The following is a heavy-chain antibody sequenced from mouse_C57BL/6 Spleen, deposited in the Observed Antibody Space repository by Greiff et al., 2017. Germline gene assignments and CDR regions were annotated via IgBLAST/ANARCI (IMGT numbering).Heavy chain of an antibody. CDR2: IDPENGDT. V-gene: IGHV14-4*01. CDR1: GFNIKDDY. J-gene: IGHJ3*01. Sequence: EVHLVESGAELVRPGASVKLSCTASGFNIKDDYMHWVKQRPEQGLEWIGWIDPENGDTEYASKFQGKATITADTSSNTAYLQLSSLTSEDTAVYYCLRGSNYEGFAYWGQGTLVTVSA. D-gene: IGHD2-5*01. CDR3: LRGSNYEGFAY.